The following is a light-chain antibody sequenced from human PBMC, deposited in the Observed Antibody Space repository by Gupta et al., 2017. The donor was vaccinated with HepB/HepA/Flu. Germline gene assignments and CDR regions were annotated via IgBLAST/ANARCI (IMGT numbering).Light chain of an antibody. J-gene: IGLJ2*01. CDR1: SDNSVHPYN. V-gene: IGLV5-37*01. CDR2: YNSDSDK. CDR3: AISPSNGPVV. Sequence: QTVLTQPPSYSASPGDYARLHCTLPSDNSVHPYNIYWYQKKTGSPPMYLLYYNSDSDKAQSSGAPSRFSCFKDVSANTAILRISGLQAEDGADYYCAISPSNGPVVFGGGTKLTV.